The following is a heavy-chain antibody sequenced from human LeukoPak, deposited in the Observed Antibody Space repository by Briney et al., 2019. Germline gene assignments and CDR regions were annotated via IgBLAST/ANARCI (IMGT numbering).Heavy chain of an antibody. J-gene: IGHJ4*02. CDR3: ARRGYGSGNYYYPN. CDR1: GYSFTNRY. V-gene: IGHV5-51*01. Sequence: GESLKISCKGSGYSFTNRYIGWVRLMPGKGLEWMGIIYPGGSDTRYSPSIQGQVTISADKSISTAYLQWSSLKASDTAMHYCARRGYGSGNYYYPNWGQGTLVTVSS. CDR2: IYPGGSDT. D-gene: IGHD3-10*01.